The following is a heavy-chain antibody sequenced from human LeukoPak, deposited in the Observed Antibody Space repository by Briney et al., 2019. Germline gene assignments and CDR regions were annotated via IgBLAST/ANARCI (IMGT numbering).Heavy chain of an antibody. CDR3: ARDGYYGSGSYYKAPYFDY. Sequence: SETLSLTCSVSGDSINNYYWSWIRQHPGKGLEWIGYIYYSGSTYYNPSLKSRVTISVDTSKNQFSLKLSSVTAADTAVYYCARDGYYGSGSYYKAPYFDYWGQGTLVTVSS. CDR1: GDSINNYY. D-gene: IGHD3-10*01. V-gene: IGHV4-59*06. CDR2: IYYSGST. J-gene: IGHJ4*02.